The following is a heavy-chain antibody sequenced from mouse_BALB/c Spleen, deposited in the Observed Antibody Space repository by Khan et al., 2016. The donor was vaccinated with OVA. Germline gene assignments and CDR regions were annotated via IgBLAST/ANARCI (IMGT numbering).Heavy chain of an antibody. CDR3: TRDRIDY. CDR2: INPTSGYT. V-gene: IGHV1-7*01. J-gene: IGHJ2*01. CDR1: GYTFTTYW. Sequence: QVQLKQSGAELAKPGASVKMSCKASGYTFTTYWMHWVKQRPGQGLEWIGYINPTSGYTDYNDKFKDRATLSADKSSSTAYMQLNSLTSEDSAVYCCTRDRIDYWGQGTTLTVSS.